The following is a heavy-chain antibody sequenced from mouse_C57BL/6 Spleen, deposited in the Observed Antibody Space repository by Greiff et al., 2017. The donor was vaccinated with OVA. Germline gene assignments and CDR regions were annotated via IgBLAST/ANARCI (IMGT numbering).Heavy chain of an antibody. CDR3: TAGGY. J-gene: IGHJ2*01. Sequence: EVKLVESGAELVRPGASVKLSCTASGFNIKDDYMHWVKQRPEQGLEWIGWIDPENGDTEYASKFQGKATITADTSSNTAYLQLGSLTTEDTAVYYYTAGGYWGQGTTLTVSS. CDR1: GFNIKDDY. CDR2: IDPENGDT. V-gene: IGHV14-4*01.